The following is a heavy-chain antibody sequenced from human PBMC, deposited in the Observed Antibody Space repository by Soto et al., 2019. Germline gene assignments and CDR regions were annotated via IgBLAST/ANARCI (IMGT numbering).Heavy chain of an antibody. CDR3: ARGNYYDSSGYYDS. V-gene: IGHV4-59*01. Sequence: PSETLSLTCTVSGGSFSSYYWSWIRQPPGKGLEWIGYIYYSGSTNYNPSLKSRVTISVDTSKNQFSLKLSSVTAADTAVYYCARGNYYDSSGYYDSWGQGTQVTVSS. CDR1: GGSFSSYY. J-gene: IGHJ5*01. CDR2: IYYSGST. D-gene: IGHD3-22*01.